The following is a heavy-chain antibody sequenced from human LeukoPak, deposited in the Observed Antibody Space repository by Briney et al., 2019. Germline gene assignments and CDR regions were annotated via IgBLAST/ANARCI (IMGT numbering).Heavy chain of an antibody. D-gene: IGHD3-3*01. CDR1: GFTFSSYW. Sequence: GGSLRLSCAASGFTFSSYWMSWVRQAPGRGLEWVANIKQDGSEKYYVDSVKGRFTISRDNAKNSLYLQMNSLRAEDTAVYYCARDGYYDFWSGYFGPRDYFDYWGQGTLVTVSS. V-gene: IGHV3-7*01. CDR2: IKQDGSEK. CDR3: ARDGYYDFWSGYFGPRDYFDY. J-gene: IGHJ4*02.